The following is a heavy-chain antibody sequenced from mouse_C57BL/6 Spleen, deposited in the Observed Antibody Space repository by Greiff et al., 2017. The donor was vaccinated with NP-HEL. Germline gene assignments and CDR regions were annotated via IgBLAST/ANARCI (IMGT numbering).Heavy chain of an antibody. CDR2: IYPGDGDT. CDR3: ATFITTVVGYAMDY. J-gene: IGHJ4*01. V-gene: IGHV1-82*01. CDR1: GYAFSSSW. D-gene: IGHD1-1*01. Sequence: QVQLKESGPELVKPGASVKISCKASGYAFSSSWMNWVKQRPGKGLEWIGRIYPGDGDTNYNGKFKGKATLTADKSSSTAYMQLSSLTSEDSAVYFCATFITTVVGYAMDYWGQGTSVTVSS.